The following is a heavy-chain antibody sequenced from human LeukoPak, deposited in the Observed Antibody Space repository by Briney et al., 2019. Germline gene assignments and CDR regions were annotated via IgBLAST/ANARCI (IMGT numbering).Heavy chain of an antibody. CDR3: ARVASDYYYYYMDV. CDR2: INWNGGST. J-gene: IGHJ6*03. D-gene: IGHD3-10*01. Sequence: GGSLRLSCAASGFTFSSYSMNWVRQAPGKGLEWVSGINWNGGSTGYADSVKGRFTISRDNAKNSLYLQMNSLRAEDTALYYCARVASDYYYYYMDVWGKGTTVTVSS. CDR1: GFTFSSYS. V-gene: IGHV3-20*04.